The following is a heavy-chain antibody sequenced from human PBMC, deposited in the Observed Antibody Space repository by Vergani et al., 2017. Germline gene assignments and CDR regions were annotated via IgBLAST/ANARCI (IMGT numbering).Heavy chain of an antibody. CDR2: IKQDGSEK. Sequence: EVQLVESGGGLVQPGGSLRLSCAASGFTFSSYWMSWVRQAPGKGLEWVANIKQDGSEKDYVDSVKGRFTISRDNAKNSLYLQMNSLRAEDTAVYYCARGPHSSSLYVDYWGQGTLVTVSS. CDR3: ARGPHSSSLYVDY. CDR1: GFTFSSYW. J-gene: IGHJ4*02. D-gene: IGHD6-13*01. V-gene: IGHV3-7*01.